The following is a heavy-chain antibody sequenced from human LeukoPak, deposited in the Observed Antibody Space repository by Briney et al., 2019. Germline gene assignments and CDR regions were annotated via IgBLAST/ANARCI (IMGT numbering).Heavy chain of an antibody. CDR1: GGSFSGYY. J-gene: IGHJ4*02. V-gene: IGHV4-34*01. CDR3: ARIPYSGYDFYSFDY. D-gene: IGHD5-12*01. Sequence: SETLSLTCAVYGGSFSGYYWSWIRQPPGKGLEWIGEINHSGSTNYNPSIKSRVTISVDTSKNQFSLKLSSVTAADTAVYYCARIPYSGYDFYSFDYWGQGTLVTVSS. CDR2: INHSGST.